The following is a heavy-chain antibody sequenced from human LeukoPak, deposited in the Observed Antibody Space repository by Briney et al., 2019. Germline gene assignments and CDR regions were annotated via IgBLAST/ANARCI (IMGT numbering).Heavy chain of an antibody. J-gene: IGHJ4*02. CDR2: ISISSSYI. CDR1: GFTFSSYS. V-gene: IGHV3-21*01. Sequence: GGSLRLSCAASGFTFSSYSMNWVRQAPGKGLEWVSSISISSSYIYYADSVKGRFTISRDNSKNTLYLQMNSLRAEDTAVYYCARDSGPHCSGGSCYPDYWGQGTLVTVSS. D-gene: IGHD2-15*01. CDR3: ARDSGPHCSGGSCYPDY.